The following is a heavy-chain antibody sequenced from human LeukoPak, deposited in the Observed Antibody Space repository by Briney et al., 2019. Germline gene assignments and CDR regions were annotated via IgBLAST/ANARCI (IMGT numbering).Heavy chain of an antibody. J-gene: IGHJ6*03. Sequence: PGGSLRLSCAASRFTFSSYWMSSVRQAPGEGLEWVANIKQDGSEKYYVDSVKGRFTISRDNAKNSLYLQMNSLRAEDTAVYYCAREGELRRYYYYYMDVWGKGTTVTVSS. CDR3: AREGELRRYYYYYMDV. D-gene: IGHD1-7*01. CDR2: IKQDGSEK. CDR1: RFTFSSYW. V-gene: IGHV3-7*01.